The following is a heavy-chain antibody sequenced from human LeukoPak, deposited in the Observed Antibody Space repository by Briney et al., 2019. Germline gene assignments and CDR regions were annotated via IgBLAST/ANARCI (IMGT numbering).Heavy chain of an antibody. CDR3: ARAVPYYDFWSGYYPYYYYMDV. Sequence: GSLRLSCAASGFTFSSYSMNWVRPAPGKGLEWVSYISSSSSTIYYADSVKGRFTISRDNAKNSLYLQMNSLRAEDTAVYYCARAVPYYDFWSGYYPYYYYMDVWGKGTTVTVSS. CDR2: ISSSSSTI. J-gene: IGHJ6*03. D-gene: IGHD3-3*01. CDR1: GFTFSSYS. V-gene: IGHV3-48*04.